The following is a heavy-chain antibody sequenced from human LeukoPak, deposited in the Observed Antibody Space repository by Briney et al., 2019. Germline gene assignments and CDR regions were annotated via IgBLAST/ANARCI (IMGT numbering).Heavy chain of an antibody. CDR1: GGSISSYY. V-gene: IGHV4-59*08. D-gene: IGHD1-7*01. Sequence: SSETLSLTCTVPGGSISSYYWSWIRQPPGKGLEWIGYIYYSGSTNYNPSLKSRVTISVDTSKNQFSLKLSSVTAADTAVYYCARQRGGIPWNCYFDYWGQGTLVTVSS. J-gene: IGHJ4*02. CDR3: ARQRGGIPWNCYFDY. CDR2: IYYSGST.